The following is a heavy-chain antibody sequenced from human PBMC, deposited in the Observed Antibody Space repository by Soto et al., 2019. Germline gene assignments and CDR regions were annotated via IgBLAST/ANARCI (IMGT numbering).Heavy chain of an antibody. V-gene: IGHV3-9*01. CDR1: GFTFGNYY. CDR3: AALAATDGFDM. D-gene: IGHD6-13*01. Sequence: EVQLVESGGGLVQPGRSLRLSCAASGFTFGNYYMHWVRQAPGKGLEWVSGISWNSGNIGYVDSVKGRFTISRDNAKNSPHLQMNGLRDEDTALYYCAALAATDGFDMRGQGTTVTVSS. CDR2: ISWNSGNI. J-gene: IGHJ3*02.